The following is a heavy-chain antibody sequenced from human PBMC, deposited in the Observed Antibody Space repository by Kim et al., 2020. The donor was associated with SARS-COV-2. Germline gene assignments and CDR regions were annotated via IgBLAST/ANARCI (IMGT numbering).Heavy chain of an antibody. Sequence: SETLSLTCTVSGGSISSYYWSWIRQPPGKGLEWIGYIYYSGSTNYNPSLKSRVTISVDTSKNQFSLKLSSVTAADTAVYYCAQTGGLDCGGDCYKDAFDIWGQGTMVTVSS. D-gene: IGHD2-21*02. J-gene: IGHJ3*02. V-gene: IGHV4-59*01. CDR2: IYYSGST. CDR1: GGSISSYY. CDR3: AQTGGLDCGGDCYKDAFDI.